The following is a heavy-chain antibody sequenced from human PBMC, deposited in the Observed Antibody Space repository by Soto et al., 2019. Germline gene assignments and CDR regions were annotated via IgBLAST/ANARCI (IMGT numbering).Heavy chain of an antibody. CDR2: LRHDGTIA. CDR1: GFSLSDHC. D-gene: IGHD3-16*01. CDR3: GRTFRDGLLGLDP. Sequence: DVQLVQSGGGLVQPGGSLRLSCAASGFSLSDHCLHWVRQAPGKGLVWLSRLRHDGTIAIYSDSVKGRFSISRDIAKNTLYLQMTSLRAEDAAIYYCGRTFRDGLLGLDPWGQGTLVTVSS. V-gene: IGHV3-74*01. J-gene: IGHJ5*02.